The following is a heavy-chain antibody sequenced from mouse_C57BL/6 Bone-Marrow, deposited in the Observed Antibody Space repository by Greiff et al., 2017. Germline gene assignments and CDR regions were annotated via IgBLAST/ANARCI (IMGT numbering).Heavy chain of an antibody. CDR1: GISLRTFGMG. Sequence: QVTLKESDPGRLQPSQTLSQTSSFSGISLRTFGMGVGWIRQPSGKSLEWLAHIWWVDDKYYSPALKSRLTISNDTSKNRVFFKIANGDTADTSTYYCARPTYYGTHGAMDYWGQGTSVTVSS. CDR2: IWWVDDK. CDR3: ARPTYYGTHGAMDY. D-gene: IGHD2-10*01. J-gene: IGHJ4*01. V-gene: IGHV8-8*01.